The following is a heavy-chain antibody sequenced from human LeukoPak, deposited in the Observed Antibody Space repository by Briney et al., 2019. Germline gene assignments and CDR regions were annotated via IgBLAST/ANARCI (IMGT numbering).Heavy chain of an antibody. CDR2: ISYDGSNK. V-gene: IGHV3-30*18. CDR1: GFTFSSYG. J-gene: IGHJ4*02. Sequence: GGSLRLSCAASGFTFSSYGMPWVRQAPGKGLEWVAVISYDGSNKYYADSVKGRFTISRDNSKNTLYLQMNSLRAEDTAVYYCAKDSSPVVTATLDYWGQGTLVTVSS. D-gene: IGHD2-21*02. CDR3: AKDSSPVVTATLDY.